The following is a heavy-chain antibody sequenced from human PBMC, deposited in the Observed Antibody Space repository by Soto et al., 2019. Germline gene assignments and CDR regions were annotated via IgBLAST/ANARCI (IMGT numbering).Heavy chain of an antibody. Sequence: SVKVSCKASGGTFSSYAISWVRQAPGQGLEWMGGIIPIFGTANYAQKFQGRVTITADESTSTAYMELSSLRSEDTAVYYCAQGKTVQLWDYSYYGMDAWGQGPTVTVSS. D-gene: IGHD5-18*01. J-gene: IGHJ6*02. CDR3: AQGKTVQLWDYSYYGMDA. CDR2: IIPIFGTA. CDR1: GGTFSSYA. V-gene: IGHV1-69*13.